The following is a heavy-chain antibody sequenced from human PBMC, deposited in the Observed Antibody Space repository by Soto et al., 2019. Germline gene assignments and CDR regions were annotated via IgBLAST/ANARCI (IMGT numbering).Heavy chain of an antibody. Sequence: QVQLAESGGGVVQPGSSLRLTCAGSGFTFSSYAMHWVRQAPGKGLKWVAVISYDGGNKYYADFVKGRFTISRDNCENTLYLQMNRLGAEDTAVYYCEKDQVRCGYSYGYFSPYFDYWGQGTLVTVSS. J-gene: IGHJ4*02. D-gene: IGHD5-18*01. CDR1: GFTFSSYA. CDR3: EKDQVRCGYSYGYFSPYFDY. CDR2: ISYDGGNK. V-gene: IGHV3-30*18.